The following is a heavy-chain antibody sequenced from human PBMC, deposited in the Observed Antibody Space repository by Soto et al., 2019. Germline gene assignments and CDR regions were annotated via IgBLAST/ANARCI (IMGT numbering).Heavy chain of an antibody. CDR1: GGYISSGGNY. Sequence: QVQLQESGPGLVKPSQTLSLPCSVSGGYISSGGNYWSWIRQHPGKGLEWIGFIYYTGHTKYNAALKSRASISGDMSENQFSLTLTSVTAADTAVYYCAREDINESFFDSWGPGILVTVSS. CDR3: AREDINESFFDS. D-gene: IGHD2-8*01. CDR2: IYYTGHT. J-gene: IGHJ4*02. V-gene: IGHV4-31*03.